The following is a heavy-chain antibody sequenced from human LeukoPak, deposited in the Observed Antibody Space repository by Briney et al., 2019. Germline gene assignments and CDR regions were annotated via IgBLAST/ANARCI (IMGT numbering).Heavy chain of an antibody. Sequence: GASVKVSCKASGYTFTNYYMHWVRQAPGQGLEWMGIINPSGGSTSYAQKFQGRVTMTRDTSTSTVYMELSSLRSEDTAVYYCARVGDYDFWSGYSPFDYWGQGTLVTVSS. CDR1: GYTFTNYY. V-gene: IGHV1-46*01. D-gene: IGHD3-3*01. CDR2: INPSGGST. J-gene: IGHJ4*02. CDR3: ARVGDYDFWSGYSPFDY.